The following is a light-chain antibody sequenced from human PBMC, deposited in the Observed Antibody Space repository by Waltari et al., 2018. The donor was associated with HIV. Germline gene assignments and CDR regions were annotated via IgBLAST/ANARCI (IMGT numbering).Light chain of an antibody. Sequence: SYEVTQTPSVSVSPGQTASITCSGEEVKYKYVCWSQQRPGQSPSLVMYEDSKRPSGIPERFSGSNSGNTATLTISGTQVTDEADYYCQVCDSSPGTVVFGGGTKLTVL. CDR1: EVKYKY. CDR2: EDS. V-gene: IGLV3-1*01. J-gene: IGLJ2*01. CDR3: QVCDSSPGTVV.